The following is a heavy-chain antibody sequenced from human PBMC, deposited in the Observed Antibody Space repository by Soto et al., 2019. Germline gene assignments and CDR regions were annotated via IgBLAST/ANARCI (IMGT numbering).Heavy chain of an antibody. CDR2: IIPIFGTA. V-gene: IGHV1-69*01. J-gene: IGHJ6*02. Sequence: QVQLVQSGAEVKKPGSSVKVSCKASGGTFSSYAISWVRQAPGQGLEWMGGIIPIFGTANYAQKFQGRVTITADESTSTAYMELSSLRSEDTAVYYCASPYYYDSSGYPLAYYYYGMDVWGQGTTFTVSS. CDR3: ASPYYYDSSGYPLAYYYYGMDV. D-gene: IGHD3-22*01. CDR1: GGTFSSYA.